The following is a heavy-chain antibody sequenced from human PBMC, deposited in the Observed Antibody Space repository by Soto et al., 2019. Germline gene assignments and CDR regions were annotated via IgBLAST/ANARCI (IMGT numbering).Heavy chain of an antibody. CDR3: ARDSSGYYSPFDY. CDR2: ISGSGGST. D-gene: IGHD3-22*01. CDR1: GFNFSSYA. Sequence: EVQLLESGGGLVQPGGSLRLSCAASGFNFSSYAMSWVRQAPGKGLEWVSAISGSGGSTYYADSVKGRFTISRDNSKNTLYLQMNSLRAEDTAVYYCARDSSGYYSPFDYWGQGTLVTVSS. V-gene: IGHV3-23*01. J-gene: IGHJ4*02.